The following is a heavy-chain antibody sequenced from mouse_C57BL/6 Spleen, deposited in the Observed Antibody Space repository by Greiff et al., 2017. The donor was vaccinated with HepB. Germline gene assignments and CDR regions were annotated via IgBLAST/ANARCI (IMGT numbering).Heavy chain of an antibody. J-gene: IGHJ4*01. D-gene: IGHD4-1*01. V-gene: IGHV5-15*01. CDR3: ARQLTGTWGYAMDY. CDR2: ISNLAYSI. CDR1: GFTFSDYG. Sequence: EVQLVESGGGLVQPGGSLKLSCAASGFTFSDYGMAWVRQAPRKGPEWVAFISNLAYSIYYADTVTGRFTISRENAKNTLYLEMSSLRSEDTAMYYCARQLTGTWGYAMDYWGQGTSVTVSS.